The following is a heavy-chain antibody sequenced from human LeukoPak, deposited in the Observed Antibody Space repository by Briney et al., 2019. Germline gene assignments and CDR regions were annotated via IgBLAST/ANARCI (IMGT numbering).Heavy chain of an antibody. CDR1: GGSISSGGYY. Sequence: SETLSLTCTVSGGSISSGGYYWSWLRQHPGKGLEWIGYIYYSGSTYYNPSLKSRVTISVDTSKNQFSLKLSSVTAADTAVYYCARAVLGGSYPIDYWGQGTLVTVSS. J-gene: IGHJ4*02. D-gene: IGHD2-15*01. CDR3: ARAVLGGSYPIDY. V-gene: IGHV4-31*03. CDR2: IYYSGST.